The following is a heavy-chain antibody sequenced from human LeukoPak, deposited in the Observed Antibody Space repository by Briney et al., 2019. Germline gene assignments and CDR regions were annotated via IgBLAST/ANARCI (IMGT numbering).Heavy chain of an antibody. J-gene: IGHJ4*02. CDR3: ARGKPYYDFWSGYIFDY. D-gene: IGHD3-3*01. V-gene: IGHV1-18*01. Sequence: ASVKVSCKASGYTFTSYGISWVRQAPGQGLEWMGWISAYNGNTNYAQKLQGRVTMTTDTSTSTAYMELRSLRSDDTAVYYCARGKPYYDFWSGYIFDYWGQGTLVTVSS. CDR2: ISAYNGNT. CDR1: GYTFTSYG.